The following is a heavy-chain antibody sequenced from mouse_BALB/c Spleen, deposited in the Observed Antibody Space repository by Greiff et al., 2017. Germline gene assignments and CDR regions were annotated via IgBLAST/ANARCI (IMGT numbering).Heavy chain of an antibody. V-gene: IGHV14-3*02. CDR3: ARDSTTVVANFDY. J-gene: IGHJ2*01. CDR1: GFNIKDTY. D-gene: IGHD1-1*01. Sequence: VQLKQSGAELVKPGASVKLSCTASGFNIKDTYMHWVKQRPEQGLEWIGRIDPANGNTKYDPKFQGKATITADTSSNTAYLQLSSLTSEDTAVYYCARDSTTVVANFDYWGQGTTLTVSS. CDR2: IDPANGNT.